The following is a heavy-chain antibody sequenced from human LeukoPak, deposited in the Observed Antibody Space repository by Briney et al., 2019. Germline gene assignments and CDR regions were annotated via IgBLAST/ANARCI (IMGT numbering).Heavy chain of an antibody. D-gene: IGHD1-26*01. CDR1: GGSISSSSYY. CDR2: IYYSGST. Sequence: SETLSLTCTVSGGSISSSSYYWGWLRQPPGKGLEWIGSIYYSGSTYYDPSLKSRVTISVDTSKNQFSLKLSSVTAADTAVYYCARPTEIGATSAFDIWGQGTMVSVSS. CDR3: ARPTEIGATSAFDI. J-gene: IGHJ3*02. V-gene: IGHV4-39*01.